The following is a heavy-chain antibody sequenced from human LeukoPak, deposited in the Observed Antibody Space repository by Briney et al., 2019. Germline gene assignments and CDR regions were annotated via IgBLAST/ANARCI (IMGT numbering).Heavy chain of an antibody. Sequence: GESLRLSCAASGFTFSSYSMNWVRQAPGKGLEWVSSISSSSSYIYYADSVKGRFTISRDNAKNSLYLQMNSLRAEDTAVYYCASASGVYDYVWGSYRYLDYWGQGTLVTVSS. CDR2: ISSSSSYI. CDR1: GFTFSSYS. J-gene: IGHJ4*02. V-gene: IGHV3-21*01. D-gene: IGHD3-16*02. CDR3: ASASGVYDYVWGSYRYLDY.